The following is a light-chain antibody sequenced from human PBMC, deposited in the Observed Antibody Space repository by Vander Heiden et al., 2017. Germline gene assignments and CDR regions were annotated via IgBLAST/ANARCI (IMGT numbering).Light chain of an antibody. CDR1: QSVSSY. J-gene: IGKJ4*01. CDR2: DAS. Sequence: EIVLTHSPATLSLSPGERPTLSCRASQSVSSYLAWYQQKPGQAPRLLIYDASNMATGIKARFSGSGSGTDFTLTISSLVPEDFAVYYCQQRSNWPPVFTFGGGTKVEIK. V-gene: IGKV3-11*01. CDR3: QQRSNWPPVFT.